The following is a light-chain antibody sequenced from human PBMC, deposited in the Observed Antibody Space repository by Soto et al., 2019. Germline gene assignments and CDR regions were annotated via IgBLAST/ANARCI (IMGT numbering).Light chain of an antibody. J-gene: IGKJ4*01. V-gene: IGKV3-15*01. Sequence: EIILTQSPATLYVSPGERATLSCRASQSLTSNLAWYQQRPGQAPRLLIYDTSTRATDIPARFSGSGSGTKFTLTIASLQSEEFAVYYCQQYNHWPRMLSFGGGTRVELK. CDR3: QQYNHWPRMLS. CDR2: DTS. CDR1: QSLTSN.